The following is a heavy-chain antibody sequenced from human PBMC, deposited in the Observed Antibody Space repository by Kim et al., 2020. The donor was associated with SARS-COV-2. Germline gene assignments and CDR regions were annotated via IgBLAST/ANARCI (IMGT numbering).Heavy chain of an antibody. D-gene: IGHD3-10*01. J-gene: IGHJ3*02. CDR1: GFTFDDYA. CDR2: ISWNSGSI. Sequence: GGSLRLSCAASGFTFDDYAMHWVRQAPGKGLEWVSGISWNSGSIGYADSVKGRFTISRDNAKNSLYLQMNSLRAEDTALYYCAKGRFGELFFDAFDICQGTMVTVSS. CDR3: AKGRFGELFFDAFDI. V-gene: IGHV3-9*01.